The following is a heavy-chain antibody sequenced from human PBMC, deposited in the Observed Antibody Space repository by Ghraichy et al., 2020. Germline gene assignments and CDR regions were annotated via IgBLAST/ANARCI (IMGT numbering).Heavy chain of an antibody. CDR3: VHLARAYNGHDYLPYYFDF. V-gene: IGHV2-5*01. J-gene: IGHJ4*02. CDR2: IYWNDDK. D-gene: IGHD5-12*01. CDR1: GFSLRTSGAG. Sequence: QTLSLTCTFSGFSLRTSGAGVGWIRQPPGKAPEWLALIYWNDDKRSSPSLRSRLTITKDTSRNRVVLTMTNMDPVDTATYYCVHLARAYNGHDYLPYYFDFWCLGTLVTVSS.